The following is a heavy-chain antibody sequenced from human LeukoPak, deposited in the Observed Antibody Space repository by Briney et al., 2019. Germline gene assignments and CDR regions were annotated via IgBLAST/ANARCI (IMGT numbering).Heavy chain of an antibody. CDR1: GFTFSNYA. CDR2: ISDDGNNK. Sequence: PERSLRLSCAASGFTFSNYAMHWVRLAPGKGLEWVTIISDDGNNKYYADSVQGRFTISRDNSKNTPYLQMNSLRVEDTAVYYCAKGDGSFVMDYWGQGTLVTVSS. V-gene: IGHV3-30-3*01. D-gene: IGHD3-16*02. CDR3: AKGDGSFVMDY. J-gene: IGHJ4*02.